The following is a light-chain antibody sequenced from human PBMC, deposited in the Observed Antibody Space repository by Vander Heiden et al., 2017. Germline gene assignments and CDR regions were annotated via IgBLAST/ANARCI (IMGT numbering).Light chain of an antibody. V-gene: IGKV1-5*03. J-gene: IGKJ2*02. CDR2: KAS. CDR1: QDIDTW. Sequence: IQMDKSPSTLSASVGDRIIITCRASQDIDTWLAWYQQKPGKAPKLLIYKASFLENWVPSRFSGGGSGTEFTLTISSLQPVDSATYYCQQYNNYPCTFGRGTKVEVK. CDR3: QQYNNYPCT.